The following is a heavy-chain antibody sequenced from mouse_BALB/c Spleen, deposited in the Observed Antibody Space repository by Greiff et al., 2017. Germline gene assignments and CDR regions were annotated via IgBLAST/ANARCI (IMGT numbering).Heavy chain of an antibody. J-gene: IGHJ2*01. CDR1: GYTFTSYT. CDR3: ARRIRDSSGLDD. Sequence: QVQLKESAAELARPGASVKMSCKASGYTFTSYTMHWVKQRPGQGLEWIGYINPSSGYTEYNQKFKDKTTLTADKSSSTAYMQLSSLTSEDSAVYYCARRIRDSSGLDDWGQGTTLTVSS. CDR2: INPSSGYT. D-gene: IGHD3-2*01. V-gene: IGHV1-4*02.